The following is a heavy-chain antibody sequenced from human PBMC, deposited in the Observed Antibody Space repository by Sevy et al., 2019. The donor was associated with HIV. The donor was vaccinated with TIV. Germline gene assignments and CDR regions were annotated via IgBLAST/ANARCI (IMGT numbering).Heavy chain of an antibody. J-gene: IGHJ6*02. CDR2: ISHDGRNNK. CDR3: ARDCSSTSCLWGLDV. CDR1: GFTFSEFG. Sequence: GGSLRLSCAASGFTFSEFGMHWVRQAPGKGLEWVAVISHDGRNNKYNADSVKGRFTISRDNAKNSLYLQMNSLRVEDTALYYCARDCSSTSCLWGLDVWGQGTSVTVSS. V-gene: IGHV3-30*04. D-gene: IGHD2-2*01.